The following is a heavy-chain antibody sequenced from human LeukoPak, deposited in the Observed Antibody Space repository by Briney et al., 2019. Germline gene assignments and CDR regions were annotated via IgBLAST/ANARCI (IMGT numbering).Heavy chain of an antibody. J-gene: IGHJ4*02. V-gene: IGHV3-74*01. CDR1: VYTFSNYW. D-gene: IGHD1-26*01. Sequence: GGSLRLSCAASVYTFSNYWVHWVRQAPGKGVVWVSRFNSDGRVTHYADSVKGRFTISRDNAKNTLYLQMNSLTDEDTAVYYCARARGGTYFDYWGQGTLVTVSS. CDR2: FNSDGRVT. CDR3: ARARGGTYFDY.